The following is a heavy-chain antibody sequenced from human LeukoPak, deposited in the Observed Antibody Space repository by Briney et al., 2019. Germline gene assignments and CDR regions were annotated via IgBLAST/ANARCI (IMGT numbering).Heavy chain of an antibody. CDR2: ISSSGSTI. Sequence: GGSLRPSCAASGFTFSSYEMNWVRQAPGKGLEWVSYISSSGSTIYYADSVKGRFTISRDNAKNSLYLQMNSLRAEDTAVYYCARAWAVVPADHYYYYYYMDVWGKGTTVTVSS. J-gene: IGHJ6*03. D-gene: IGHD2-2*01. CDR3: ARAWAVVPADHYYYYYYMDV. V-gene: IGHV3-48*03. CDR1: GFTFSSYE.